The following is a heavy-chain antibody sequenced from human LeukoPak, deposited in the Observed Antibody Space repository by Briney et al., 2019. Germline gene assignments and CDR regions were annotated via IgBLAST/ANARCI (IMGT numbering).Heavy chain of an antibody. Sequence: GGSLRLSCAASGFTFTHYALTWARQPPGKGLEWVSAISGSGGGTYYADSVKGRFTISRDNSKNTLNLQMNSLRAEDTAVYYCAKDLKFGGNSGLLYDYWGQGTLVTVSS. D-gene: IGHD4-23*01. J-gene: IGHJ4*02. V-gene: IGHV3-23*01. CDR1: GFTFTHYA. CDR2: ISGSGGGT. CDR3: AKDLKFGGNSGLLYDY.